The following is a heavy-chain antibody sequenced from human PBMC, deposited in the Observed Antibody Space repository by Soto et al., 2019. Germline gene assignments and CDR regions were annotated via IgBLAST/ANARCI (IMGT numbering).Heavy chain of an antibody. D-gene: IGHD6-25*01. V-gene: IGHV3-66*01. CDR3: AVAPRGERLLDFDY. Sequence: EVQLVESGGGLVQPGGSLRLSCVASGFTVSSKYMSWVRQAPGKGLEWVPVLYSGGSTYYADSVRDRFTISRDNSRNTLYLQMSSLRVEDTAIYYCAVAPRGERLLDFDYWGRGTLVTVSS. J-gene: IGHJ4*02. CDR1: GFTVSSKY. CDR2: LYSGGST.